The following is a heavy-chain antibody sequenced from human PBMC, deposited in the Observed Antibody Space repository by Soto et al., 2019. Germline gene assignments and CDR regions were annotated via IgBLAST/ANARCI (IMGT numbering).Heavy chain of an antibody. CDR2: ISYDGSNK. CDR1: GFTFSSYG. D-gene: IGHD3-22*01. CDR3: AKEVSSSGYFFDY. V-gene: IGHV3-30*18. Sequence: QVQLVESGGGVVQPGRSLRLSCAASGFTFSSYGMHWVRQAPGKGLEWVAVISYDGSNKYYADSVKGRFTISRDNSKNTLYLQMNSLRAEDTAVYYCAKEVSSSGYFFDYWGQGTLVTVSS. J-gene: IGHJ4*02.